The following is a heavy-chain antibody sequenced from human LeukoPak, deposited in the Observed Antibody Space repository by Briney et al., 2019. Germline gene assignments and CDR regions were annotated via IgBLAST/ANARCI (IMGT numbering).Heavy chain of an antibody. D-gene: IGHD3-10*01. CDR1: GGSISSYY. Sequence: SETLSLTCTVSGGSISSYYWSWIRQPPGKGLAWIGYIYYSGSTNYNPSLKSRVTIAVDTSKNQFSLKLSSVTAADTAVYYCARGSLTFDPWGQGTLVTVSS. V-gene: IGHV4-59*01. CDR2: IYYSGST. CDR3: ARGSLTFDP. J-gene: IGHJ5*02.